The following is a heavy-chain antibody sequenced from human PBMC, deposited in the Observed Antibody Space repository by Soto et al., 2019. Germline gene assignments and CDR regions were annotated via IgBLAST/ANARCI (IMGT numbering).Heavy chain of an antibody. CDR3: AGLRGYAGSPIDY. J-gene: IGHJ4*02. D-gene: IGHD2-15*01. CDR2: ISHSGNT. V-gene: IGHV4-59*01. Sequence: TSETLSLTCTVSGGSIIGGYWSWIRQPPGKGLEWIGYISHSGNTNYNPSVKSRVTLSVDTPKNQFSLRLSSVTTADTAVYYCAGLRGYAGSPIDYWGQGTLVTVSS. CDR1: GGSIIGGY.